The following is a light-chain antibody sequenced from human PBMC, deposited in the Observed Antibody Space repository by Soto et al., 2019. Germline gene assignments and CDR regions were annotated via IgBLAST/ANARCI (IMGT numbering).Light chain of an antibody. J-gene: IGLJ2*01. CDR3: CSYAGSSTVV. CDR1: SSDVGSYNL. CDR2: EVS. Sequence: QSALTQPASVSGSPGQSITISCTGTSSDVGSYNLVSWYQQHPGKAPKLMLYEVSKRPSGVSNRFSGSKSGSTASLTISGLQAEDEADYYCCSYAGSSTVVFGGGTKLTVL. V-gene: IGLV2-23*02.